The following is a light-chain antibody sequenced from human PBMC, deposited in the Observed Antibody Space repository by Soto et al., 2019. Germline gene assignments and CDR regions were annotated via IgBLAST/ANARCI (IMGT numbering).Light chain of an antibody. J-gene: IGKJ1*01. CDR1: QSAGNF. V-gene: IGKV3-20*01. Sequence: EIVLTQSPATLSVSPGETASLSCRASQSAGNFLAWYQQKPGQAPRLLIYGASNRATGIPDRFSGSGSGTDFTLTISRLEPEDFAVYYCQQYGSSRTFGQGTKV. CDR2: GAS. CDR3: QQYGSSRT.